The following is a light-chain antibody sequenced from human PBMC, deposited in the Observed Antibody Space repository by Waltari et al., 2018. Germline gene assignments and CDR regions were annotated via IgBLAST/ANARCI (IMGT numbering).Light chain of an antibody. V-gene: IGKV3-15*01. Sequence: MTQSPGTLSASPGERVPLSCRASQTVSSNLVWYKQIPGQPPRVLIYGASTRATGVPARFSGSGSATEFTLTISSLQSEDFAVYFCQQYNHWPWTFGQGTKVEVK. J-gene: IGKJ1*01. CDR3: QQYNHWPWT. CDR1: QTVSSN. CDR2: GAS.